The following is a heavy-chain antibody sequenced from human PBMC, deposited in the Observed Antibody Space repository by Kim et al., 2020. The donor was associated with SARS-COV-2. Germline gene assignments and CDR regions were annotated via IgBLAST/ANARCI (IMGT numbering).Heavy chain of an antibody. CDR2: IYTSGST. J-gene: IGHJ5*02. CDR3: ARGLPGIVVVPAAISPWFDP. Sequence: SETLSLTCTVSGGSISSYYWSWIRQPAGKGLEWIGRIYTSGSTNYNPSLKSRVTMSVDTSKNQFSLKLSSVTAADTAVYCCARGLPGIVVVPAAISPWFDPWGQGTLVTVSS. V-gene: IGHV4-4*07. D-gene: IGHD2-2*01. CDR1: GGSISSYY.